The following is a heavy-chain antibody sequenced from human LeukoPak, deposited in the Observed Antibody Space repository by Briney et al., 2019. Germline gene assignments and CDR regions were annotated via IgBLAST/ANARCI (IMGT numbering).Heavy chain of an antibody. V-gene: IGHV3-30*02. CDR1: GFTFGSYG. CDR3: ARAGYSGYDWYYYYYMDV. CDR2: IRSDGSNK. D-gene: IGHD5-12*01. Sequence: PGGSLRLSCAASGFTFGSYGMHWVRQAPGKGLEWVTFIRSDGSNKYYADSVKGRFTISRDNSKNTLYLQMNTLIADDTAVYYCARAGYSGYDWYYYYYMDVWGKGTTVTVSS. J-gene: IGHJ6*03.